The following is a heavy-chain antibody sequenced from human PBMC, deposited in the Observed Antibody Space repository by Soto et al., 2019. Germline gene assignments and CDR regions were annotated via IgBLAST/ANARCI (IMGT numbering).Heavy chain of an antibody. J-gene: IGHJ6*02. CDR3: AGDVGYSLAWSPYYCSGMDV. CDR1: GFTFSSYT. Sequence: EVHLVESGGGLVKPGGSLRLSCAASGFTFSSYTMNWVRQAPGQGLEWVSSISSISYIYYADSVKGRFTISRDNAKNYLSQQMNSLSAADAAIYYCAGDVGYSLAWSPYYCSGMDVWGQGTTVTVS. D-gene: IGHD5-12*01. CDR2: ISSISYI. V-gene: IGHV3-21*01.